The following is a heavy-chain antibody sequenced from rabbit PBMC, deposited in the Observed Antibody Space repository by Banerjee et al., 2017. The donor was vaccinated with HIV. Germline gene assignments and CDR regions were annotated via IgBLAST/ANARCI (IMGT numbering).Heavy chain of an antibody. V-gene: IGHV1S45*01. CDR3: ARSAYGGGAGYGLNL. CDR1: GFDLSSYYY. Sequence: QEQLEESGGGLVKPEGPLTLTCKASGFDLSSYYYMCWVRQASGKGLEWIACIYTGSSGYAAYANWAKGRFTISKTSSATVTLQMTSLTAADAAAYFCARSAYGGGAGYGLNLWGQGTLVTVS. D-gene: IGHD6-1*01. J-gene: IGHJ4*01. CDR2: IYTGSSGYA.